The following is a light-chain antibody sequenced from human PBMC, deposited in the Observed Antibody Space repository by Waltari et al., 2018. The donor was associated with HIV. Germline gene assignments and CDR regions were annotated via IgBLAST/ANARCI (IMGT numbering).Light chain of an antibody. CDR1: SSDVGGYNS. V-gene: IGLV2-8*01. CDR3: SSFSDNNRIV. CDR2: AVN. J-gene: IGLJ1*01. Sequence: QSALTQPPSASGSPGQSVAISCPGTSSDVGGYNSVSWHQQHPGKASQLLIYAVNKRPSGVPDRFSGSKSGNTASLTVSGLQVDDEADYYCSSFSDNNRIVFGTGTRVTVL.